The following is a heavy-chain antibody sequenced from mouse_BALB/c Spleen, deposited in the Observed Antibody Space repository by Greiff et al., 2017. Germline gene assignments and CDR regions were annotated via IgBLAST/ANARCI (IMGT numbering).Heavy chain of an antibody. CDR3: ARAPIVVRGAMDY. CDR2: ISDGGSYT. Sequence: EVQLVESGGGLVKPGGSLKLSCAASGFTFSDYYMYWVRQTPEKRLEWVATISDGGSYTYYPDSVKGRFTISRDNAKNNLYLQMSSLKSEDTAMYYCARAPIVVRGAMDYWGQGTSVTVSS. V-gene: IGHV5-4*02. D-gene: IGHD1-3*01. CDR1: GFTFSDYY. J-gene: IGHJ4*01.